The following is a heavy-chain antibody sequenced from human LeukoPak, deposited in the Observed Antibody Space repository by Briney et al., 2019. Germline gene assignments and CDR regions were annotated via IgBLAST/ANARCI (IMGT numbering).Heavy chain of an antibody. CDR1: GYTFTDYY. Sequence: ASVKVSCKASGYTFTDYYMHWVRQAPEQGLEWIGWINPNSGGTNYAQKFQGRVTMTRDTSISTAYMELSRLRSDDTAVYYCARDSGERGSGSYLIAYWGQGTLVTVSS. CDR2: INPNSGGT. CDR3: ARDSGERGSGSYLIAY. V-gene: IGHV1-2*02. J-gene: IGHJ4*02. D-gene: IGHD3-10*01.